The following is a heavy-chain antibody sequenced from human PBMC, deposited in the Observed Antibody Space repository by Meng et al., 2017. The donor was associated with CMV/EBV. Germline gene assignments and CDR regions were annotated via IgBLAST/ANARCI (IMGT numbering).Heavy chain of an antibody. Sequence: GESLKISCAASGFTFSSYWMSWVRQAPGKGLEWVANIKQDGSEEYYVDSVKGRFTISRDNAKNSLYLQMNSLRAEDTAVYYCARDIRRQWLVRGDYFDYWGQGTLVTVSS. V-gene: IGHV3-7*01. J-gene: IGHJ4*02. CDR3: ARDIRRQWLVRGDYFDY. CDR1: GFTFSSYW. D-gene: IGHD6-19*01. CDR2: IKQDGSEE.